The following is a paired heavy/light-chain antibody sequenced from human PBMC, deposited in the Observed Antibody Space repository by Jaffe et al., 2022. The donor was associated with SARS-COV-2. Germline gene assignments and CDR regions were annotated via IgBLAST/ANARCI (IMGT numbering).Heavy chain of an antibody. CDR3: AKDLNYYDGGGYPHDAFDI. CDR2: ISGSGDIP. CDR1: GFTFSTYV. J-gene: IGHJ3*02. Sequence: EVKLLESGGGLAQPGGSLRLSCAASGFTFSTYVMSWVRQAPGKGLEWVSSISGSGDIPYYADSVKGRFTVSRDNSEKTLFLQMNSLSAEDTAIYYCAKDLNYYDGGGYPHDAFDIWGQGTMVTVSS. V-gene: IGHV3-23*01. D-gene: IGHD3-22*01.
Light chain of an antibody. CDR1: QSIGSY. V-gene: IGKV1-39*01. CDR3: QQTYSSLNT. CDR2: AAS. J-gene: IGKJ2*01. Sequence: DIQMTQSPSSLSASVGDRVTITCRASQSIGSYLNWYQQKVGKAPNLLIYAASTLQGGVPSRFSGSGSRTDFFLTISNLQPEDSATYFCQQTYSSLNTFGHGTNLEIK.